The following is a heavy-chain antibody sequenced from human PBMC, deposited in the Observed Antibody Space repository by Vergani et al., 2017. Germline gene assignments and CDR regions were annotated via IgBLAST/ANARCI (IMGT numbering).Heavy chain of an antibody. J-gene: IGHJ4*02. CDR2: INPSGGST. CDR3: ASGYSNGQGSKDY. CDR1: GYTFTSYY. V-gene: IGHV1-46*01. Sequence: QVQLVQSGAEVKKPGASVKVSCKASGYTFTSYYMHWVRQAPGQGLEWMGIINPSGGSTSYAQKFQGRVTMTRDTSTSTVYMERSSLRSEDTALYYCASGYSNGQGSKDYWGQGTLVTVSS. D-gene: IGHD5-18*01.